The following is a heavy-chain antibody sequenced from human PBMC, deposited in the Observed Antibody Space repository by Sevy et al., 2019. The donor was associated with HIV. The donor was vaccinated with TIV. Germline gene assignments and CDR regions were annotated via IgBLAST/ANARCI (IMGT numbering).Heavy chain of an antibody. V-gene: IGHV3-30-3*01. Sequence: GGSLRLSCAASGFTFSSYAMHWVRQAPGKGLEWVAVISYDGSNKYYADSVKGRFTISRDNSKNTLYLQMNSLRAEDTAVYYCARDEGRCSGGSCYSGVQLWFFSSPVDYRGQGTLVTVSS. D-gene: IGHD2-15*01. CDR3: ARDEGRCSGGSCYSGVQLWFFSSPVDY. CDR1: GFTFSSYA. J-gene: IGHJ4*02. CDR2: ISYDGSNK.